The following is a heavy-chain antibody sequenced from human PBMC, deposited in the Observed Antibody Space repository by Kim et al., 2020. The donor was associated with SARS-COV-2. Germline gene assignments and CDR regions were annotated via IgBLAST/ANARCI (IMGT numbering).Heavy chain of an antibody. D-gene: IGHD6-6*01. Sequence: SETLSLTCTVSGGSISSYYWSWIRQPPGKGLEWIGYIYYSGSTNYNPSLKSRVTISVDTSKNQFSLKLSSVTAADTAVYYCARALNIAAPTGYYFDYWGQGTLVTVSS. V-gene: IGHV4-59*13. CDR2: IYYSGST. CDR3: ARALNIAAPTGYYFDY. CDR1: GGSISSYY. J-gene: IGHJ4*02.